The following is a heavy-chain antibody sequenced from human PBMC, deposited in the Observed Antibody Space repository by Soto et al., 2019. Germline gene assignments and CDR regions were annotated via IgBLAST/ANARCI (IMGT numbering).Heavy chain of an antibody. D-gene: IGHD6-13*01. Sequence: SETLSLTCAVYGGSFSGYYWSWIRQPPGKGLEWIGEINHSGSTNYNPSLKSRVTISVDTSKNQFSLKLSSVTAADTAVYYCARDRQIAAAGTYYYGMDVLGQGTTVTVSS. V-gene: IGHV4-34*01. J-gene: IGHJ6*02. CDR1: GGSFSGYY. CDR2: INHSGST. CDR3: ARDRQIAAAGTYYYGMDV.